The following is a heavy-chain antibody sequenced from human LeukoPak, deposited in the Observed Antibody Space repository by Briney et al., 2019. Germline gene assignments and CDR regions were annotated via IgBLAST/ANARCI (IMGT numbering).Heavy chain of an antibody. J-gene: IGHJ4*02. Sequence: PGRSLRLSCAASGFTFSSYGMHWVRQAPGKGLEWVAVIWYDGSDKYYADSVKGRFTISRDNAKNTLYLQMNSLRAEDTAVYYCARDLGGGTDYWGQGTLVTVSS. CDR1: GFTFSSYG. D-gene: IGHD3-16*01. CDR3: ARDLGGGTDY. V-gene: IGHV3-33*01. CDR2: IWYDGSDK.